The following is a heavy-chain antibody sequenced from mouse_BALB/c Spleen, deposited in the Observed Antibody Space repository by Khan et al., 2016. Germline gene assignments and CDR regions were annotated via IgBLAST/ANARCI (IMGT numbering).Heavy chain of an antibody. J-gene: IGHJ2*01. CDR3: ARDYGYY. V-gene: IGHV3-2*02. CDR2: ISYSGST. D-gene: IGHD1-2*01. Sequence: EVQLQESGPGLVKPSQSLSLTCTVTGYSITSDYAWNWIRQFPGNKLEWMGYISYSGSTSYNPSLKSRISITRDTSKNQFFLQLHSVTTEDTATYYCARDYGYYWGQGTTLTVSS. CDR1: GYSITSDYA.